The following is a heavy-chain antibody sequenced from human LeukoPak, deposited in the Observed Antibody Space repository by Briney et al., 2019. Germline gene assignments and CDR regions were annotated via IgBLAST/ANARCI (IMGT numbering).Heavy chain of an antibody. CDR3: ARSPYIVVVPAETYNWFDP. CDR2: IIPIFGTA. J-gene: IGHJ5*02. D-gene: IGHD2-2*01. CDR1: GGTFSSYA. V-gene: IGHV1-69*01. Sequence: SVKVSCKASGGTFSSYAISWVRQAPGQGLEWMGGIIPIFGTANYAQKFQGRVTITADESTSTAYMELSSLRSEDTAVYYCARSPYIVVVPAETYNWFDPWGRGTLVTVSS.